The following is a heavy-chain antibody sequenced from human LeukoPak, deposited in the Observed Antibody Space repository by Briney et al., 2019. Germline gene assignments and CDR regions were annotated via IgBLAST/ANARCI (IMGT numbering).Heavy chain of an antibody. Sequence: GGALRLYCTASGFIFSNAWMTWVRQAPGKGMKGVGRIKSKVNVEITDYGAPVKGIFTISRDDSKHMVYLLMDSLKSEDTAMYYCTKDLPFTRGGVIVYWGQGTLVTVSS. CDR3: TKDLPFTRGGVIVY. J-gene: IGHJ4*02. D-gene: IGHD3-16*01. CDR1: GFIFSNAW. CDR2: IKSKVNVEIT. V-gene: IGHV3-15*03.